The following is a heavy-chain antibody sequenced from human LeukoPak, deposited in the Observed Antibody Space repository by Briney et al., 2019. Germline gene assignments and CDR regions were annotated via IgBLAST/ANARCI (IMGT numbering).Heavy chain of an antibody. Sequence: ASVKVSCKASGGTFSSYAISWVRQAPGQGLEWMGGIIPIFGTANYGQKFQGRVTITANKSTSTAHMELRSLRAEDTAVYYCARGSVDTAHYYYDYMDVWGKGTTVTVSS. CDR3: ARGSVDTAHYYYDYMDV. CDR1: GGTFSSYA. D-gene: IGHD5-18*01. J-gene: IGHJ6*03. V-gene: IGHV1-69*06. CDR2: IIPIFGTA.